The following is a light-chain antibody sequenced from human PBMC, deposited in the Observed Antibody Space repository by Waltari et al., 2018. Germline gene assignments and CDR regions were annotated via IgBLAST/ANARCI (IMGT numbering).Light chain of an antibody. CDR2: LNSDGSH. CDR3: QTWGTGIWV. J-gene: IGLJ3*02. CDR1: SGHSSYA. Sequence: QLVLTQSPSASASLGASVKLTCTLSSGHSSYAIAWHQQQPEKGPRYLMKLNSDGSHSKGDGIPVRFSGSSSGAERYLTISGLQSEDEADYYCQTWGTGIWVFGGGTKLTVL. V-gene: IGLV4-69*01.